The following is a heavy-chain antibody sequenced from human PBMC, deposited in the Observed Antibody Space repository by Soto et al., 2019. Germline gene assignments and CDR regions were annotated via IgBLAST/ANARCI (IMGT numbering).Heavy chain of an antibody. Sequence: GGSLRLSCAASGFTFSDHYMDWVRQAPGKGLEWVGRTRNKANSYTTEYAASVKGRFTISRDDSKNSLYLQMNSLKTEDTAVYYCAREGGTVTTDGFDPWGQGTLVTVSS. D-gene: IGHD4-4*01. V-gene: IGHV3-72*01. CDR3: AREGGTVTTDGFDP. CDR1: GFTFSDHY. J-gene: IGHJ5*02. CDR2: TRNKANSYTT.